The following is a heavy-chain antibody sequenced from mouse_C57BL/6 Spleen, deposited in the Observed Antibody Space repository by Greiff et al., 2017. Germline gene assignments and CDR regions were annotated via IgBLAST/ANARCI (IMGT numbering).Heavy chain of an antibody. CDR3: ARKGDDYDEGN. CDR2: IYPGDGDT. CDR1: GYAFSSYW. Sequence: VKLQESGAELVKPGASVKISCKASGYAFSSYWMNWVKQRPGKGLEWIGQIYPGDGDTNYNGKFKGKATLTADKSSSTAYMQLSSLTSEDSAVYFCARKGDDYDEGNWGQGTTLTVSS. J-gene: IGHJ2*01. V-gene: IGHV1-80*01. D-gene: IGHD2-4*01.